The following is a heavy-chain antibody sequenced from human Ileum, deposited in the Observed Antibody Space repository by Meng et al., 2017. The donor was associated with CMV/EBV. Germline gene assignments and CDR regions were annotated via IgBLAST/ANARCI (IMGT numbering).Heavy chain of an antibody. V-gene: IGHV4-39*07. CDR2: ISYSGTA. Sequence: HQLPQQAAPGLVKPSSALLLTSTFSCGSISSSFYYWGWLRHPRGRVLGCIGTISYSGTAFYHPLHKSRVALANDSSKFQFSLKLSSVTATDTAVYYCARDSTYPSGLDYWGQGTLVTVSS. D-gene: IGHD3-10*01. CDR1: CGSISSSFYY. CDR3: ARDSTYPSGLDY. J-gene: IGHJ4*02.